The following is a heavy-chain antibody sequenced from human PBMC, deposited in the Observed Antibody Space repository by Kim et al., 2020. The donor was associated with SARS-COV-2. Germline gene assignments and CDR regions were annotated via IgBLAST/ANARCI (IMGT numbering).Heavy chain of an antibody. Sequence: RVTISVDTSKNQFSLKLSSVTAADTAVYYCARQATPTGSGRELRPYYFDYWGQGTLVTVSS. CDR3: ARQATPTGSGRELRPYYFDY. V-gene: IGHV4-34*01. D-gene: IGHD3-10*01. J-gene: IGHJ4*02.